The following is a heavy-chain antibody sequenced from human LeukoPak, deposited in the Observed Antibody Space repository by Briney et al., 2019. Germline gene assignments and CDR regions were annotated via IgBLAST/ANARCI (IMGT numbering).Heavy chain of an antibody. CDR1: GYTFTSYW. V-gene: IGHV5-51*01. J-gene: IGHJ4*02. D-gene: IGHD2-2*01. CDR3: ARLGYCSRGTCYAFDY. Sequence: GESLQISCKGSGYTFTSYWIGWVRQMPGKGLEWMGIIYPGDSDTRYNLSLQGQVTMSADKSITTAYLQWSSLKASDTAMYYCARLGYCSRGTCYAFDYWGQGTLVTVSS. CDR2: IYPGDSDT.